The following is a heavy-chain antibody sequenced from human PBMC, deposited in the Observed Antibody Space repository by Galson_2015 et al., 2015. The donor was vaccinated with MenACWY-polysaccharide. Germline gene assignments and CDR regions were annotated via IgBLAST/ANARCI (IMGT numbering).Heavy chain of an antibody. J-gene: IGHJ4*02. V-gene: IGHV1-8*01. CDR3: ARGRRDTAVAATAAVLLYC. D-gene: IGHD6-19*01. Sequence: SVKVSCKASGYTFTSYDINWVRQAPGQGLEWMGWMNPNSAKTGYAQKFQGRVTMTRNTSISTAYMELSSLTSEDTAVYYCARGRRDTAVAATAAVLLYCWGQGILVTVSS. CDR2: MNPNSAKT. CDR1: GYTFTSYD.